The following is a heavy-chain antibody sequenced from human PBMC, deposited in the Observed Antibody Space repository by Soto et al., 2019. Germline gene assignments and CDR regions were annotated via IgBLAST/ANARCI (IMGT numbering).Heavy chain of an antibody. CDR1: GPSIIRTNS. J-gene: IGHJ4*02. CDR3: ATFFDY. CDR2: IHHTGRT. V-gene: IGHV4-4*02. Sequence: SETLSLTCTVSGPSIIRTNSWTWVRQPTGKGLEWMGEIHHTGRTNYNPSLRSRVTLSVDKSKSQFSLTLNSVTAADKAVYYCATFFDYWGQGILVTVSS.